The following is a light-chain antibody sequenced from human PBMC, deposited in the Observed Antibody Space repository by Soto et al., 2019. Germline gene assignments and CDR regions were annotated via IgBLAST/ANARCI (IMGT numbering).Light chain of an antibody. Sequence: ETVLTQSPATLFASLGGRATPSCRASQSVSSSYLAWYQQKPGQAPRLLIYGASSRATGIPDRFSGSGSGTDFTLTIRSLEPEDSAVYYCQQRNVWPPVTFGQGTRLEIK. CDR2: GAS. V-gene: IGKV3D-20*02. CDR3: QQRNVWPPVT. CDR1: QSVSSSY. J-gene: IGKJ5*01.